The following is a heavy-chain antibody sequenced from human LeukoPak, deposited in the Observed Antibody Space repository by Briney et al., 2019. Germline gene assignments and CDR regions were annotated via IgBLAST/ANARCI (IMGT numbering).Heavy chain of an antibody. D-gene: IGHD3-9*01. CDR1: GFTFSSYS. CDR2: ISSSSSYI. J-gene: IGHJ4*02. V-gene: IGHV3-21*01. CDR3: ARDQGGFFDFGYLNDY. Sequence: GSLRLSCAASGFTFSSYSMNWVRQAPGKGLEWVSSISSSSSYIHYADSVKGRFTISRDNAKNSLYLQMNSLRAEDMAVYYCARDQGGFFDFGYLNDYWGQGTLVTVSS.